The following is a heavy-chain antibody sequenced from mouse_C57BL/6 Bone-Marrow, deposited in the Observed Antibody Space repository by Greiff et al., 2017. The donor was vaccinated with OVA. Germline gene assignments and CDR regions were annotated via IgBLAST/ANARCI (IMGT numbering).Heavy chain of an antibody. CDR3: ARAEYYGSSYDYAMDY. V-gene: IGHV1-19*01. CDR1: GYTFTDYY. Sequence: EVQLQESGPVLVKPGASVKISCKASGYTFTDYYMNWVKQSHGKSLEWIGVINPYNGGTSYNQKFKGKATLTVDKSSSTAYMALNSLTSEDSAVYYCARAEYYGSSYDYAMDYWGQGTSVTVSS. D-gene: IGHD1-1*01. CDR2: INPYNGGT. J-gene: IGHJ4*01.